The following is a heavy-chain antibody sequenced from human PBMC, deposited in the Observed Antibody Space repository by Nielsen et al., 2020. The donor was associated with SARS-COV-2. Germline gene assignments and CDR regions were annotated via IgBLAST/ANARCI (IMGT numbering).Heavy chain of an antibody. Sequence: GGSLRLSCAASGFTFSSLWMSWVRQVPGKGLEWVADIKPDGSQKFYLDSVKGRFTISRDNAKNSLYLHMNSLRDEDTALYYCARDSELLTNYYGLDYWGQGTLVTVSS. V-gene: IGHV3-7*01. CDR3: ARDSELLTNYYGLDY. CDR1: GFTFSSLW. J-gene: IGHJ4*02. CDR2: IKPDGSQK. D-gene: IGHD3-9*01.